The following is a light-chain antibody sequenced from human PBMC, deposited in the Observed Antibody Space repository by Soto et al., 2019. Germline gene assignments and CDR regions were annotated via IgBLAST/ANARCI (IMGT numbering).Light chain of an antibody. CDR3: QVWDSSSDHAGV. Sequence: SYELTQPPSVSVAPGKTARITWGGNNIGSKSVHWYQQKPGQAPVLVIYYDSDRPSGIPERFSGSNSGNTATLTISRVEAGDEADYYCQVWDSSSDHAGVFGTGTKVTVL. CDR1: NIGSKS. V-gene: IGLV3-21*04. J-gene: IGLJ1*01. CDR2: YDS.